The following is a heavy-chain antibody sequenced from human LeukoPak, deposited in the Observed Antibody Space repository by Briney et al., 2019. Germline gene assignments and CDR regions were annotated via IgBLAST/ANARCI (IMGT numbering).Heavy chain of an antibody. CDR3: AKGSVGATGPDY. D-gene: IGHD1-26*01. J-gene: IGHJ4*02. CDR2: ISSSSSYI. V-gene: IGHV3-21*04. CDR1: GFTFSSYS. Sequence: GGSLRLSCAASGFTFSSYSMNWVRQAPGKGLEWVSSISSSSSYIYYADSVKGRFTISRDNAKNSLYLQMNSLRAEDTAVYYCAKGSVGATGPDYWGQGTLVTVSS.